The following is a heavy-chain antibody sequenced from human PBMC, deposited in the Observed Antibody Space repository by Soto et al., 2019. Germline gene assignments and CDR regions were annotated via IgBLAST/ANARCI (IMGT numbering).Heavy chain of an antibody. CDR1: GFTFRSYG. V-gene: IGHV3-30*18. J-gene: IGHJ5*02. D-gene: IGHD3-3*01. CDR2: IRSDGSNR. Sequence: QVKLVESGGGVVQPGRSLRLSCTTSGFTFRSYGMHWVRQAPGKGLEWVAVIRSDGSNRDYVDSVKGRFTISRDNSRRRVYLQMANLRLEDTAVYSCANPRSSLEGPPFDPWGQGTLVTVSP. CDR3: ANPRSSLEGPPFDP.